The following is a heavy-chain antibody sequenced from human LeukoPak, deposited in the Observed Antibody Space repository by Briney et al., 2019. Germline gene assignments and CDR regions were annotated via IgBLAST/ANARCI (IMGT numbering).Heavy chain of an antibody. V-gene: IGHV3-23*01. J-gene: IGHJ6*02. D-gene: IGHD3-3*01. CDR3: ARDWAPRGFWSGYYTETYYYYGMDV. Sequence: PGGSLRLSCAASGFTFSSYAMSWVRQAPGKGLEWVSAITGRGASTYYADSVKGRFTISRDNSKNTLYLQMNSLRAEDTAVYYCARDWAPRGFWSGYYTETYYYYGMDVWGQGTTVTVSS. CDR1: GFTFSSYA. CDR2: ITGRGAST.